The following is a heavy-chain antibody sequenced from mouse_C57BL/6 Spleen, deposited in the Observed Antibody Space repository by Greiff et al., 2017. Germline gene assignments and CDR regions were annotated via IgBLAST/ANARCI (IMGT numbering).Heavy chain of an antibody. J-gene: IGHJ2*01. CDR3: ARDLPYSTVETYFDY. V-gene: IGHV5-17*01. CDR2: ISSGSSTI. D-gene: IGHD1-1*01. Sequence: EVQLQESGGGLVKPGGSLKLSCAASGFTFSDYGMHWVRQAPEKGLEWVAYISSGSSTIYYADTVKGRFTISRDNAKNTLFLQMTSLRSEDTAMYYCARDLPYSTVETYFDYWGQGTTLTVSS. CDR1: GFTFSDYG.